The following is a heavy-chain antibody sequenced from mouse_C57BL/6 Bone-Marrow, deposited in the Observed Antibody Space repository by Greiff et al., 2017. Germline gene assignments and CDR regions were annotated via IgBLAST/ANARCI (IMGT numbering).Heavy chain of an antibody. D-gene: IGHD1-1*01. Sequence: VKLMEPGAELARPGASVKLSCKASGYTFTSYGISWVKQRTGQGLEWIGEIYPTSGNTYYNEKFKGKATLTADKSSSTAYMELRSLTSEDSAVEFCAKRNDGSRFWFAYWGQGTLVTVSA. CDR2: IYPTSGNT. J-gene: IGHJ3*01. CDR1: GYTFTSYG. V-gene: IGHV1-81*01. CDR3: AKRNDGSRFWFAY.